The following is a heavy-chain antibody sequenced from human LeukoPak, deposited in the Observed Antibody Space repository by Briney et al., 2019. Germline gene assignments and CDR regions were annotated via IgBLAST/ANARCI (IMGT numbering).Heavy chain of an antibody. CDR2: INSDGSST. CDR1: GFTFSSYW. Sequence: GGSLRLSCAASGFTFSSYWMHWVRQAPGKGPVWVSRINSDGSSTSYADSVKGRFTISRDNAKNTLYLQMNSLRAEDTAVYYCARDYGDYYFDYWGQGTLVTVSS. V-gene: IGHV3-74*01. D-gene: IGHD4-17*01. CDR3: ARDYGDYYFDY. J-gene: IGHJ4*02.